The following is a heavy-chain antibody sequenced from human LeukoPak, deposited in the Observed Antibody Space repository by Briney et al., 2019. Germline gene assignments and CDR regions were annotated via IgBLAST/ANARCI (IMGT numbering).Heavy chain of an antibody. CDR1: GVTFSTFG. J-gene: IGHJ4*02. V-gene: IGHV3-48*02. CDR3: ARGPGLTLSYHYFDY. CDR2: ISSGSSTT. Sequence: GGSLRLSCAASGVTFSTFGMNWVRQAPGRGLEWVSYISSGSSTTYYADSVKGRFTISRDNAKNSLYLQLNSLRDEDPAVYYCARGPGLTLSYHYFDYWGQGTLVTVSS. D-gene: IGHD3-16*01.